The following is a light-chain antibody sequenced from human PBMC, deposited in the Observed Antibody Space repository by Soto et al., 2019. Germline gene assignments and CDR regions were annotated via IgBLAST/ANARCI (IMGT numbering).Light chain of an antibody. Sequence: EIVLTQSPATLSLSPGERAILSCRASQSVSTFLAWFQQKPGQPPRLLIYNASNRTTGIPARFSDSVSGTDFPLTISSLGPEDFAVYYCQQRGDWPPITFGQGTRLESK. CDR1: QSVSTF. V-gene: IGKV3-11*01. CDR2: NAS. J-gene: IGKJ5*01. CDR3: QQRGDWPPIT.